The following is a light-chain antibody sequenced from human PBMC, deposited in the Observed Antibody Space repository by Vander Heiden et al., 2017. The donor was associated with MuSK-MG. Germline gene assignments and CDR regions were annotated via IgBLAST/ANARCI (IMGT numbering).Light chain of an antibody. CDR3: NSRDSSGNLGV. J-gene: IGLJ2*01. Sequence: SSELTQDPAVSVALGQTVRITCQGDSLRSAYARWYPQKPEQAPELVIYGKNNRPSGIPDRFSGSSSGNTASLTITRAQAEDEADYYCNSRDSSGNLGVFGGGTKLTVL. CDR2: GKN. V-gene: IGLV3-19*01. CDR1: SLRSAY.